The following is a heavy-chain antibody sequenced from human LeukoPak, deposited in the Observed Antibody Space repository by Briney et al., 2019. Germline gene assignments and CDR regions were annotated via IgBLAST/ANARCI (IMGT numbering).Heavy chain of an antibody. D-gene: IGHD3-10*01. CDR2: INPNSGGT. J-gene: IGHJ4*02. CDR3: ARGWAYGSGSRTVVAY. Sequence: ASVKVSCKASGYTFTGYYMHWVRQAPGQGLEWMGWINPNSGGTNYAQKFQGRVTMTRDTSISTAYMELSRLRSDDTAVYYCARGWAYGSGSRTVVAYWGQGTLVTVSS. CDR1: GYTFTGYY. V-gene: IGHV1-2*02.